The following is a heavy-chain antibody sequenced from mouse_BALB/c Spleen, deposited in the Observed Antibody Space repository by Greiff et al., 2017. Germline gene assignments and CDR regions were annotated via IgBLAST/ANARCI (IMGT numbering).Heavy chain of an antibody. CDR1: GYSITSDYA. J-gene: IGHJ2*01. CDR2: ISYSGST. CDR3: ARSGDGYYN. Sequence: EVQLQESGPGLVKPSQSLSLTCTVTGYSITSDYAWNWIRQFPGNKLEWMGYISYSGSTSYNPSLKSRISITRDTSKNQFFLQLNSVTTEDTATYYCARSGDGYYNWGQGTTLTVSS. D-gene: IGHD2-3*01. V-gene: IGHV3-2*02.